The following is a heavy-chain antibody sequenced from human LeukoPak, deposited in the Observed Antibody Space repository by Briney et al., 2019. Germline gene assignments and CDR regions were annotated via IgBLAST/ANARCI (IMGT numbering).Heavy chain of an antibody. CDR3: ARSYSDSWRYNAFEF. V-gene: IGHV3-30*14. J-gene: IGHJ3*01. CDR1: GFTFSSYA. CDR2: ISYDGSNK. Sequence: GGSLRLSCAASGFTFSSYAMHWVRQAPGKGLEWVAVISYDGSNKYYADSVKGRFTISRDNSKNTLYLQMNSLRAEDTAVYFCARSYSDSWRYNAFEFWGHGTMVTVSS. D-gene: IGHD5-12*01.